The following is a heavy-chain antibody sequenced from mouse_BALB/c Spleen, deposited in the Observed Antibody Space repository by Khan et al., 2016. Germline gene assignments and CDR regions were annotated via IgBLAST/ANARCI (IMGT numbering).Heavy chain of an antibody. D-gene: IGHD1-2*01. J-gene: IGHJ2*01. V-gene: IGHV5-9-3*01. CDR1: GFTFSYYA. CDR3: ARRKGTTAYYFDS. CDR2: ISSGGSYT. Sequence: EVELVESGGGLVKPGGSLKLSCAASGFTFSYYAMSWVRQTPEKRLEWVATISSGGSYTYYPDSVKGRFTISRDNAKNTLYLQMSSLRSEDMAMYYCARRKGTTAYYFDSWGQGTTLTVSS.